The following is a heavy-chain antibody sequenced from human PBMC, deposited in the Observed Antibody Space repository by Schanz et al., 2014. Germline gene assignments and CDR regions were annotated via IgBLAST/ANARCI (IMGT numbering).Heavy chain of an antibody. CDR2: TNPNGGA. Sequence: QVRLEQSAAEVKKPGASVQVSCKASGYVFTAYYMHWVRQAPGQGLEWMGVTNPNGGAEFAQKFQGRISMTRDTSTTTFYMELSSLTSDDTAVYFCARDVGRPGHFWYFDLWGRGTLVTVSS. J-gene: IGHJ2*01. CDR3: ARDVGRPGHFWYFDL. V-gene: IGHV1-2*02. D-gene: IGHD1-1*01. CDR1: GYVFTAYY.